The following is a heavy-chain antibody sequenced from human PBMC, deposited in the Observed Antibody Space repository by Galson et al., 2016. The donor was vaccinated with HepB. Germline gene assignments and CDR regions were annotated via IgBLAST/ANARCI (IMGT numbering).Heavy chain of an antibody. D-gene: IGHD1-26*01. CDR3: ARDHPAREGFGI. J-gene: IGHJ3*02. Sequence: SETLSLTCIVSGGSISRSNWWTWIRQPPGKGLEWIGEISHSGTTDYKPSFKSRIKISVDMSKNESSLKMSSVTAADTAVYYCARDHPAREGFGIWGQGTLVTVSS. CDR1: GGSISRSNW. V-gene: IGHV4-4*02. CDR2: ISHSGTT.